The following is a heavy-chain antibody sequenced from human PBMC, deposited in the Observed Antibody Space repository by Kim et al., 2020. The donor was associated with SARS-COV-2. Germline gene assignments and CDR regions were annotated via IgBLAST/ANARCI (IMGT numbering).Heavy chain of an antibody. J-gene: IGHJ6*03. D-gene: IGHD3-3*01. V-gene: IGHV3-21*01. Sequence: GGSLRLSCAASGFTFSSYSMNWVRQAPGKGLEWVSSISSSSSYIYYADSVKGRFTISRDNAKNSLYLQMNSLRAEDTAVYYCARGGLSGPTIDYYYYYYMDVWGKGTTVTVSS. CDR1: GFTFSSYS. CDR2: ISSSSSYI. CDR3: ARGGLSGPTIDYYYYYYMDV.